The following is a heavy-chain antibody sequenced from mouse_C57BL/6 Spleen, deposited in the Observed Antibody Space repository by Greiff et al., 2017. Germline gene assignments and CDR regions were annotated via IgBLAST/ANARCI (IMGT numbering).Heavy chain of an antibody. CDR2: ISYDGSN. CDR3: AREAITASIDY. V-gene: IGHV3-6*01. Sequence: ESVPGLVKPSQSLSLTCSVTGYSITSGYYWNWIRQFPGNKLEWMGYISYDGSNNYNPSLKNRISITRDTSKNQFFLKLNSVTTEDTATYDGAREAITASIDYWGQGTTLSDSS. J-gene: IGHJ2*01. D-gene: IGHD2-4*01. CDR1: GYSITSGYY.